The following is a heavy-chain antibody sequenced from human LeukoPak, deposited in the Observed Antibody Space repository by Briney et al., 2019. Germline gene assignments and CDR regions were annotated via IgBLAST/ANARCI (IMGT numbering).Heavy chain of an antibody. CDR1: GFTFSSYG. CDR3: AKDKELRYFDWLFDLDY. V-gene: IGHV3-30*02. J-gene: IGHJ4*02. Sequence: GGSLRLSCAASGFTFSSYGMHWVRQAPGKGLEWVAFIRYDGSNKYYADSVKGRFTISRDNSKNTLYLQMNSLRAEDTAVYYCAKDKELRYFDWLFDLDYWGQGTLVTVSS. CDR2: IRYDGSNK. D-gene: IGHD3-9*01.